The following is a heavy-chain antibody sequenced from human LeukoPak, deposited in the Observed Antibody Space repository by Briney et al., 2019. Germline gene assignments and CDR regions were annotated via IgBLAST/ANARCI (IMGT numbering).Heavy chain of an antibody. J-gene: IGHJ4*02. D-gene: IGHD1-1*01. CDR2: IYYTGST. V-gene: IGHV4-59*08. Sequence: SETLSLTCSVSGGSISSLYWSWIRQPPGKGLEWIGYIYYTGSTNYNPSLKSRVTMFVDMSKNQFSLRLSSVTAADTAVYYCARASAGIDYWGQGTLVTVSS. CDR1: GGSISSLY. CDR3: ARASAGIDY.